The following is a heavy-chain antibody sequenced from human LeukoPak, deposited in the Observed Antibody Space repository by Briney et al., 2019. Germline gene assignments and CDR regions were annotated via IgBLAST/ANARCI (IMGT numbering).Heavy chain of an antibody. CDR1: GFTFSGYA. CDR2: ITGNGETT. CDR3: ARDGPFYCSSTSCYDGYAFDI. J-gene: IGHJ3*02. V-gene: IGHV3-23*01. D-gene: IGHD2-2*01. Sequence: GGSLRLSCVASGFTFSGYAMSWVRQAPGKGLNWVTGITGNGETTYYTDSVKGRFTISRDNAKNSLYLQMNSLRAEDTAVYYCARDGPFYCSSTSCYDGYAFDIWGQGTMVTVSS.